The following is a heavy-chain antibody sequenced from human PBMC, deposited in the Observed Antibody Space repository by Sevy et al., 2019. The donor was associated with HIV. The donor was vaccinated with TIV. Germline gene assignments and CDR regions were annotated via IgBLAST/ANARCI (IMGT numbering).Heavy chain of an antibody. CDR2: IYYSGSN. Sequence: SETLSLTCTVSGGSISSGDYYWSWIRQPPGKGLEWIGYIYYSGSNYYNPSLMRRVTISVDTSKNQLALKLSSVTAAATAVYDCARTQQGYSGYDTGYYYYCMDVWGQGTTVTVSS. J-gene: IGHJ6*02. V-gene: IGHV4-30-4*01. D-gene: IGHD5-12*01. CDR1: GGSISSGDYY. CDR3: ARTQQGYSGYDTGYYYYCMDV.